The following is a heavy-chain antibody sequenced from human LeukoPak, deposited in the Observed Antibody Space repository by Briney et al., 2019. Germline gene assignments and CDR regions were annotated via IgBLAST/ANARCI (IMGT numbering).Heavy chain of an antibody. D-gene: IGHD4-23*01. J-gene: IGHJ4*02. CDR2: ISSNGGST. Sequence: PGGSLRLSCAASGFTFSSYAMHWVRQAPGKGLEYVSAISSNGGSTSYANSVKGRFTISRDNSKNTLYLQMDSLRAEDLAVYFCAREEYGGYDYWGQGTLVTVSA. CDR1: GFTFSSYA. CDR3: AREEYGGYDY. V-gene: IGHV3-64*01.